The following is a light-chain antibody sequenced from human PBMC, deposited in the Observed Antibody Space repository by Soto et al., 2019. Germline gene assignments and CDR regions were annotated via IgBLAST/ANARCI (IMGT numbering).Light chain of an antibody. Sequence: DIQMTQSPSSLSASVGDRVTITCRASQSVTTYLNWYQHKPGKAPQLLIYGASRLQSGVPSRSSASGSATDFALTITSLQPEDFATYYCHQSYSNPPTFGQGTRLEIK. J-gene: IGKJ5*01. CDR3: HQSYSNPPT. CDR2: GAS. V-gene: IGKV1-39*01. CDR1: QSVTTY.